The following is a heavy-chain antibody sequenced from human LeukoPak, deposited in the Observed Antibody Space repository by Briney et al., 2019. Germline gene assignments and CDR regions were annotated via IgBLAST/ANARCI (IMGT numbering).Heavy chain of an antibody. CDR1: GGSISSSSYY. Sequence: SETLSLTCTVSGGSISSSSYYWGWIRQPPGKGLEWIGSIYYSGSTYYNPSLKSRVTISVDTSKNQFSLKLSSVTAADTAVYYCARVKMATHPTDYWGQGTLVTVSS. J-gene: IGHJ4*02. D-gene: IGHD5-24*01. V-gene: IGHV4-39*01. CDR3: ARVKMATHPTDY. CDR2: IYYSGST.